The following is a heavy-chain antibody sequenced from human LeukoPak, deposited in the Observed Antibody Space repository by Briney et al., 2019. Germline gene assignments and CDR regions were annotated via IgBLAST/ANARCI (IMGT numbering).Heavy chain of an antibody. CDR2: INPDSGVT. CDR1: GYTFTGYY. J-gene: IGHJ4*02. V-gene: IGHV1-2*02. CDR3: ARAIVGTPSFAY. D-gene: IGHD1-1*01. Sequence: GASVKVSCKASGYTFTGYYMHWVRQAPGQGLEWVGWINPDSGVTNYAQKFQGRVTVTRDTSISTAYMELSRLRSDDTAVYYCARAIVGTPSFAYWGQGTLVTVSS.